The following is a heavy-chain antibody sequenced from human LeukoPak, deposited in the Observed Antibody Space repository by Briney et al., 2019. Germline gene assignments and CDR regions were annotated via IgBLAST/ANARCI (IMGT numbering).Heavy chain of an antibody. CDR3: AKDWVQTTVTRLGAFDI. Sequence: PGGSLRLSCAASGFTFDDYAMHWVRQAPGKGLEWVSGISWNSGSIGYADSVKGRFTISRDNAKNSLYLQMNSLRAEDTALYYCAKDWVQTTVTRLGAFDIWGQGTMVTVSS. CDR1: GFTFDDYA. J-gene: IGHJ3*02. CDR2: ISWNSGSI. V-gene: IGHV3-9*01. D-gene: IGHD4-11*01.